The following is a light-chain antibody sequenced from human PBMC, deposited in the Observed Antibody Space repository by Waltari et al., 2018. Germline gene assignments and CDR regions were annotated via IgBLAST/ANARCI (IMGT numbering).Light chain of an antibody. J-gene: IGKJ1*01. V-gene: IGKV1-39*01. Sequence: DIQMTQSPPSLSASVGDRGTITCRASQTISDYLNWDQQKPGEAPRLLIYAASSLHSGVPSRFSGSGSGTDFTLTISSLQPEDIATYYCQQSYSTWTFGQGTKVEIK. CDR2: AAS. CDR1: QTISDY. CDR3: QQSYSTWT.